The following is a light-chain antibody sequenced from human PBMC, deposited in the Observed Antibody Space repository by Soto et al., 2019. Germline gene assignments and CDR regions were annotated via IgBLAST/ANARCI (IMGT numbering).Light chain of an antibody. J-gene: IGKJ1*01. V-gene: IGKV3-20*01. CDR3: QQYGGSPWT. Sequence: EIVLTQSPGTLSLSPGERATLSCRSSQSVNSNYLAWYQQKPGQAPRLLIYAASSRAGGFPDRFSGSGSETDFTLTISRLEPEDFAVYYCQQYGGSPWTFGQGTKVEIK. CDR2: AAS. CDR1: QSVNSNY.